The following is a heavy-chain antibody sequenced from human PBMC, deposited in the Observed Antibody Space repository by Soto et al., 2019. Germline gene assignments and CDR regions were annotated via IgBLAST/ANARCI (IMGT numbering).Heavy chain of an antibody. J-gene: IGHJ6*02. CDR1: GFTFSSYS. Sequence: GGSLRLSCSASGFTFSSYSMSWVRQAPGKGLEWVSSISGSAGTTYYADSVKGHFTISRDNSKSTLYLQLNSLRAEDTAVYYCAKELSSGMEDWGQGTMVTVSS. CDR2: ISGSAGTT. V-gene: IGHV3-23*01. CDR3: AKELSSGMED.